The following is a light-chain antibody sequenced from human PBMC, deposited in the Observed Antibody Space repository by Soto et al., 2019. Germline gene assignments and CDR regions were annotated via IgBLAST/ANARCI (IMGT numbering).Light chain of an antibody. V-gene: IGLV2-11*01. J-gene: IGLJ1*01. Sequence: QSALAQPASVSGSPGQSVTISCTGTSSDVGGYNYVSWYQQHPGKAPKLMIYDVSKRPSGVPDRFSGSKSGNTASLTISGLQAEDEADYYCCSYAGSYTFDVFGTGTKV. CDR1: SSDVGGYNY. CDR3: CSYAGSYTFDV. CDR2: DVS.